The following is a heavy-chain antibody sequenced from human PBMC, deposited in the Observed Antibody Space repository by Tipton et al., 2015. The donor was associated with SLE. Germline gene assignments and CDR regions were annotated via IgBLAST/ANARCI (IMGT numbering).Heavy chain of an antibody. V-gene: IGHV4-59*12. J-gene: IGHJ4*02. D-gene: IGHD1-26*01. CDR1: GGSISSYY. CDR3: AGMSYPREGYFDY. CDR2: IYYSGST. Sequence: TLSLTCTVSGGSISSYYWSWIRQPPGKGLEWIGYIYYSGSTNYNPSLKSRVTISVGTSKNQFSLKLSSVTAADTAVYYCAGMSYPREGYFDYWGQGTLVTVSS.